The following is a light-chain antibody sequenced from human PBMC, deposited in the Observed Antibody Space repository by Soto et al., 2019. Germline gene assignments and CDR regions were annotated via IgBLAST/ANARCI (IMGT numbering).Light chain of an antibody. CDR3: QQYGSSLFT. Sequence: EIVLTQSPGSLSLSPGDGATLSCRASQSVSSSQIAWYQQKPGQAPRLLIYGASSRATGIPDRFSGSGSGTDFTLTISRLEPEDFAVYYCQQYGSSLFTFGPGTKVDIK. CDR2: GAS. V-gene: IGKV3-20*01. CDR1: QSVSSSQ. J-gene: IGKJ3*01.